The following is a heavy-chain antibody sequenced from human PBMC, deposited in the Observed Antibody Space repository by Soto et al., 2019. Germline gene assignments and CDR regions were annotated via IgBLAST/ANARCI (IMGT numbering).Heavy chain of an antibody. CDR1: GYTFTSYY. Sequence: ASVKVSCKASGYTFTSYYMHWVRQAPGQGLEWMGIINPSGGSTSYAQKFQGRVTMTRVTSTSTVYMELSSLRSEDTAVYYCARHRGRGSSSEINLYYCGYWGQGTLCTAAS. CDR2: INPSGGST. CDR3: ARHRGRGSSSEINLYYCGY. J-gene: IGHJ4*02. V-gene: IGHV1-46*01. D-gene: IGHD6-13*01.